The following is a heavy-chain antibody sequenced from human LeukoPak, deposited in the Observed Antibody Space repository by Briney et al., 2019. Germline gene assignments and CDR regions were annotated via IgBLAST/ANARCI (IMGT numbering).Heavy chain of an antibody. Sequence: GESLKISCKGSGYSFTSYCIGWVRQMPGKGLEWRGIIYPGDSDTRYSPSFQGQVTISADKSISTAYLQWSSLKASDTAMYYCARQRGYCSSTSCYAENWFDPWGQGTLVTVSS. CDR2: IYPGDSDT. J-gene: IGHJ5*02. CDR3: ARQRGYCSSTSCYAENWFDP. V-gene: IGHV5-51*01. D-gene: IGHD2-2*01. CDR1: GYSFTSYC.